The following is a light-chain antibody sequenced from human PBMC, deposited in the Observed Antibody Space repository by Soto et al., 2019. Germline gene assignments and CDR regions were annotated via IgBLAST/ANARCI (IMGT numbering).Light chain of an antibody. J-gene: IGLJ3*02. CDR1: NSDIGAYDY. V-gene: IGLV2-14*01. CDR3: CSYTGTTSPGV. Sequence: QSALTQPASVSGSPGESIIISCTGSNSDIGAYDYVSWYQHRPGRAPKVIIFEVNDRASGVSHRFSGSKSGNTASLTISGLQAEDEADYYCCSYTGTTSPGVFGGGTKVTVL. CDR2: EVN.